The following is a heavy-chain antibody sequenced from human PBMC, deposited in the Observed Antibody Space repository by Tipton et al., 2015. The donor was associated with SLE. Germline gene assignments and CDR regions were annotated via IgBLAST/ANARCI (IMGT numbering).Heavy chain of an antibody. D-gene: IGHD6-6*01. Sequence: VQLVQSGPEVKKPGESLKISCKGSGYSFTSYWIGWVRQMPGEGLEWMAIIYVGDSDTRYSPSFQGQVTVSVDKSINTAYLQWSSLKASDTAMYYCARAGKSEARYFDYWGQGTLVTVSS. CDR3: ARAGKSEARYFDY. J-gene: IGHJ4*02. V-gene: IGHV5-51*03. CDR2: IYVGDSDT. CDR1: GYSFTSYW.